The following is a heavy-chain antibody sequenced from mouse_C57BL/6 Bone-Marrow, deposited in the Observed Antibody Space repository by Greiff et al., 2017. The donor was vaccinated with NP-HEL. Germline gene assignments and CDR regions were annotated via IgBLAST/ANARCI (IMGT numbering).Heavy chain of an antibody. V-gene: IGHV1-53*01. J-gene: IGHJ1*03. CDR1: GYTFTSYW. D-gene: IGHD1-1*01. CDR3: ARWVITTVVATSWYFDV. CDR2: INPSNGGT. Sequence: QVQLKQPGTELVKPGASVKLSCKASGYTFTSYWMHWVKQRPGQGLEWIGNINPSNGGTKYNEKFKSKATLTVDKSSSTAYMQLSSLTSEDSAVYYCARWVITTVVATSWYFDVWGTGTTVTVSS.